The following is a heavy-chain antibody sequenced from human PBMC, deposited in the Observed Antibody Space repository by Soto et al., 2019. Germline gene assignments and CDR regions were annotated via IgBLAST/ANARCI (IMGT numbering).Heavy chain of an antibody. J-gene: IGHJ5*02. Sequence: SETLSLTCAVYGGSFSGYYSSWIRQPPGKGLEWIGEINHSGSTNYNPSLKSRVTISVDTSKNQFSLKLSSVTAADTAVYYCARTPRWFDPWGQGTMVTVYS. CDR3: ARTPRWFDP. CDR1: GGSFSGYY. V-gene: IGHV4-34*01. CDR2: INHSGST.